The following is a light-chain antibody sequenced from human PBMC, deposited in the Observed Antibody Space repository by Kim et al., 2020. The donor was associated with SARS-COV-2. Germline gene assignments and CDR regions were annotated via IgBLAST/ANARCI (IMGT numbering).Light chain of an antibody. Sequence: PGEQAPLSCKAHQTITRSYLAWYPQTRGQAPRLLFYGASSRAAGIPDRFSGSGSGTDFTLTISGLDPDDFAVYYCQQYGHLPPWTFGQGTKVDIK. V-gene: IGKV3-20*01. CDR2: GAS. J-gene: IGKJ1*01. CDR1: QTITRSY. CDR3: QQYGHLPPWT.